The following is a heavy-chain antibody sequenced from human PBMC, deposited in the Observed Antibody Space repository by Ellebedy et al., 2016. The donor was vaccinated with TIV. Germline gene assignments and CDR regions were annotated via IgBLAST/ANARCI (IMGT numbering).Heavy chain of an antibody. CDR1: GYTFTSYG. CDR2: ISAYNGNT. J-gene: IGHJ3*02. CDR3: ARDDVIRGVNNDAFDI. Sequence: ASVKVSCXASGYTFTSYGISWVRQAPGQGLEWMGWISAYNGNTNYAQKLQGRVTMTTDTSTSTAYMELRSLRSDDTAVYYCARDDVIRGVNNDAFDIWGQGTMVTVSS. D-gene: IGHD3-10*01. V-gene: IGHV1-18*01.